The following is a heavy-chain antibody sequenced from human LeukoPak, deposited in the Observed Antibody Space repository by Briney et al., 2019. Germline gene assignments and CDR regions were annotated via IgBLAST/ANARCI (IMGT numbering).Heavy chain of an antibody. CDR2: INRSGST. V-gene: IGHV4-34*01. Sequence: SETLSLTCAVYGGSFSGYYWSWIRQPPGKGLEWIGEINRSGSTYYNPSLKSRVTISVDTSKNQFSLKLRSVTAADTAIYYCSRESGPYSPFGHWGQGILVTVTT. J-gene: IGHJ4*02. D-gene: IGHD1-26*01. CDR1: GGSFSGYY. CDR3: SRESGPYSPFGH.